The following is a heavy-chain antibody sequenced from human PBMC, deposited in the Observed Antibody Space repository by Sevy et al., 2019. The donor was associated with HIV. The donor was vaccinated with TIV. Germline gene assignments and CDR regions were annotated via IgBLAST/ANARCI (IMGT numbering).Heavy chain of an antibody. CDR2: AYYTSKWYY. CDR1: GDSVSRNSGS. J-gene: IGHJ4*02. CDR3: VRDVRSGSFSRGFDY. Sequence: SQTLSLTYAISGDSVSRNSGSWNWIRQSPSRGLEWLGRAYYTSKWYYDYSASLKSRLSINPDTSKNQFSLQLNSVTPEDTAVYYCVRDVRSGSFSRGFDYWGQGTLVTVSS. V-gene: IGHV6-1*01. D-gene: IGHD1-26*01.